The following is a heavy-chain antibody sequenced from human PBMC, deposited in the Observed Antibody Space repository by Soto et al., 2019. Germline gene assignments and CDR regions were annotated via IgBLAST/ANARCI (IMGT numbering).Heavy chain of an antibody. Sequence: ASVKVSCKASGYTFTSYGIGWVRQAPGQGLERMGWISAYNGNTNYAQKLQGRVTMTTDTSTSTAYMELRSLRSDDTAVYYCARVRFPNQGESIDYWGQGTLVTVSS. CDR2: ISAYNGNT. V-gene: IGHV1-18*04. CDR1: GYTFTSYG. D-gene: IGHD3-16*01. CDR3: ARVRFPNQGESIDY. J-gene: IGHJ4*02.